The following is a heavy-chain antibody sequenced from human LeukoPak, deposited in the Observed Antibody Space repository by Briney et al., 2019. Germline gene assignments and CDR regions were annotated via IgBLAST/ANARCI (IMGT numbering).Heavy chain of an antibody. CDR3: ARRGSSAVAGLLSAFDI. V-gene: IGHV5-51*01. J-gene: IGHJ3*02. D-gene: IGHD6-19*01. CDR1: GYYFTGQP. CDR2: IYLGDFDT. Sequence: GESLKNSCQCSGYYFTGQPIGWERQIPDKAPEWMGIIYLGDFDTRYSQTFQGQVTIPADKSISAAYLQWSSLKASDTAIYYCARRGSSAVAGLLSAFDIWGKGTMVSVSS.